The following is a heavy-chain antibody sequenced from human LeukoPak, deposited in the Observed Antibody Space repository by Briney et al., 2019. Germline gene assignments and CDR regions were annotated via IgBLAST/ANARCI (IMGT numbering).Heavy chain of an antibody. V-gene: IGHV4-59*01. J-gene: IGHJ5*02. CDR3: ARERIAAAGTRWFDP. D-gene: IGHD6-13*01. CDR2: IYYSGST. CDR1: GSSISSYY. Sequence: PSETLSLTCTVSGSSISSYYWSWIRQPPGKGLEWIGYIYYSGSTNYNPSLKSRVTISVDTSKNQFSLKLSSVTAADTAVYYCARERIAAAGTRWFDPWGQGTLVTVSS.